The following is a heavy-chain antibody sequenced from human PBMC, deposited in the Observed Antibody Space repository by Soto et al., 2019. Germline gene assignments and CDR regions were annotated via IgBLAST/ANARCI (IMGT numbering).Heavy chain of an antibody. V-gene: IGHV1-69*01. J-gene: IGHJ6*02. CDR1: GGTFSSYA. Sequence: GSXXKVSCKASGGTFSSYAISWVRQAPGXXLEWMGGIIPLFGTADYAQKFQGRVAIIADESTSTAYMELSSLRSEDTAVYYCASHSGSSPEGRYHYGMDVWGQGTTVTVSS. CDR2: IIPLFGTA. CDR3: ASHSGSSPEGRYHYGMDV. D-gene: IGHD1-26*01.